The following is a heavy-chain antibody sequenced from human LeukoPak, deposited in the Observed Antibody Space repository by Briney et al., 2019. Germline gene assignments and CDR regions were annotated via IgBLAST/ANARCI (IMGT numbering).Heavy chain of an antibody. D-gene: IGHD1-7*01. J-gene: IGHJ5*02. V-gene: IGHV4-34*01. CDR1: GGSFSGYY. Sequence: SETLSLTCAVYGGSFSGYYWSWIRQPPGKGLEWIGEINHSGSTNYNPSLKSRVTISVDTSKNQFSLKLSSVTAADTAVYYCARGSWNYNWFDPWGQGTLVTVSP. CDR3: ARGSWNYNWFDP. CDR2: INHSGST.